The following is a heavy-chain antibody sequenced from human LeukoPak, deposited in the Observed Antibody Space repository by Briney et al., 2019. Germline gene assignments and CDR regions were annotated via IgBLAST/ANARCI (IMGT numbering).Heavy chain of an antibody. J-gene: IGHJ6*02. V-gene: IGHV4-4*07. Sequence: PSETLSLTCTVSGGSISSYYWSWIRQPAGKGLEWIGRIYTSGSTNYNPSLKSRVTMSVDTSKNQFSLKLSSVTAADTAVYYCARERFFYYDSGGYYSDYYGMDVWGQGTTVTVSS. D-gene: IGHD3-22*01. CDR3: ARERFFYYDSGGYYSDYYGMDV. CDR2: IYTSGST. CDR1: GGSISSYY.